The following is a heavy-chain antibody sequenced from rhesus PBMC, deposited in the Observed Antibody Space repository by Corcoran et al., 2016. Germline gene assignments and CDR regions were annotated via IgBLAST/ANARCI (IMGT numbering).Heavy chain of an antibody. V-gene: IGHV4S7*01. CDR1: GGSISDSYY. CDR2: IYGSSGST. J-gene: IGHJ4*01. D-gene: IGHD3-3*01. Sequence: QVQLQESGPGLVKPSETLSLTCAVSGGSISDSYYWNWIRQPPGKGLEWIGNIYGSSGSTYYNPSLTSRVTISKDTSKTQFSLKLSSVTAADTAVYYCARTDWTGYYLDYWGQGVLVTVSS. CDR3: ARTDWTGYYLDY.